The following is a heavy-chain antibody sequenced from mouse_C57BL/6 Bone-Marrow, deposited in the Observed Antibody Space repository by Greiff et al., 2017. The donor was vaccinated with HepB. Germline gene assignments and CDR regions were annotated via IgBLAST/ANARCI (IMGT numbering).Heavy chain of an antibody. CDR3: ARFPYYYGSSYRWFAY. D-gene: IGHD1-1*01. Sequence: QVQLQQSGAELVKPGASVKISCKASGYAFSSYWMNWVKQRPGKGLEWIGQIYPGDGDTNYNGKFKGKATLTADKSSSTASMQLSSLTSEDSAVYFCARFPYYYGSSYRWFAYWGQGTLVTVSA. V-gene: IGHV1-80*01. J-gene: IGHJ3*01. CDR1: GYAFSSYW. CDR2: IYPGDGDT.